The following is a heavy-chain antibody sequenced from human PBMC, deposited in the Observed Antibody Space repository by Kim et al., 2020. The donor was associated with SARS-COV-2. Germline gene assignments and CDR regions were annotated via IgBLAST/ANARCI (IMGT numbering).Heavy chain of an antibody. D-gene: IGHD3-10*01. CDR3: ARLQMVRGIGYYSYGMDG. CDR1: GGSISSYY. J-gene: IGHJ6*02. CDR2: IYYSGSP. Sequence: SQTLSLTCTVSGGSISSYYWSWIRQPPGKGLEWIGYIYYSGSPNYTPSPKSRATISVDTSKNQFSLKLSSVTAEDTAVYYRARLQMVRGIGYYSYGMDGWGPGTTVTVSS. V-gene: IGHV4-59*13.